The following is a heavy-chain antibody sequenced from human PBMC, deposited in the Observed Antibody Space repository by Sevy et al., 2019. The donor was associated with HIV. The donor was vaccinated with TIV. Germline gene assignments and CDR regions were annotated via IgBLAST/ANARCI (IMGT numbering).Heavy chain of an antibody. V-gene: IGHV4-59*01. CDR1: GGSISSYY. CDR3: ARGKATYYFDY. CDR2: IYYSGST. J-gene: IGHJ4*02. Sequence: SETLSLTCTVSGGSISSYYWSWIRQPPGKGLEWIGYIYYSGSTKYNPSLKSRVTISVDTSKNQFSLKLSSVPAADTAVYYCARGKATYYFDYWGQGTLVTVSS.